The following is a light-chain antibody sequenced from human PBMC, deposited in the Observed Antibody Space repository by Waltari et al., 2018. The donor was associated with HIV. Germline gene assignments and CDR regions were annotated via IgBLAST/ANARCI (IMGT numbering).Light chain of an antibody. V-gene: IGLV2-23*02. Sequence: QSALTQPASVSASPGQSITISCTATSSDVGNSNLASWYQQHPGKAPKLMIYEVIKRPSGISNRFSGSKSGNTASLTISGLQAEDEADYYCCSFAGSNTWVFGGGTKLTVL. CDR3: CSFAGSNTWV. J-gene: IGLJ3*02. CDR2: EVI. CDR1: SSDVGNSNL.